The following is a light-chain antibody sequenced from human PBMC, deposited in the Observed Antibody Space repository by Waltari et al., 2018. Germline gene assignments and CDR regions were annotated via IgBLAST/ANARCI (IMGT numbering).Light chain of an antibody. CDR1: QIVSSY. CDR2: DAS. J-gene: IGKJ4*01. V-gene: IGKV3-11*01. CDR3: QQRSNWPPLT. Sequence: EIVLTQSPATLSLSPGERATLSCRASQIVSSYLAWYPQKPGQAPRLLIYDASIRATGIPARLSGSGSGTDFTLTISSLEPEDFAVYYCQQRSNWPPLTFGGGTKVEIK.